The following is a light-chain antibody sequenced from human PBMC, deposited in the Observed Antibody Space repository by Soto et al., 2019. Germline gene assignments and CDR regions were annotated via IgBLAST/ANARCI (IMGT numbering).Light chain of an antibody. Sequence: DIQMTQSPSSLSASVGDIVTSTCRASQAIRIYLAWYQHKPGKALKRQIYAASTLPNGVPSRFRGSGSATPFTPTLGSLQPEAFATYSCLQHNNYPPLTFGGGTKVEI. J-gene: IGKJ4*01. CDR2: AAS. CDR1: QAIRIY. CDR3: LQHNNYPPLT. V-gene: IGKV1-17*01.